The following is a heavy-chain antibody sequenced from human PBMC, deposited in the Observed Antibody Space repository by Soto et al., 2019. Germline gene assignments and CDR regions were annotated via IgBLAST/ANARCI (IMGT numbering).Heavy chain of an antibody. D-gene: IGHD3-10*01. V-gene: IGHV3-11*01. CDR1: GFTFSDYY. Sequence: GGSLRLSCAASGFTFSDYYMSWIRQAPGKGLERVSYISSSGSTIYYADSVKGRFTISRDNAKNSLYLQMNSLRAEDTAVYYCARDRVPITMVRGVLTKTNWFDPWGQGTLVTVSS. CDR2: ISSSGSTI. CDR3: ARDRVPITMVRGVLTKTNWFDP. J-gene: IGHJ5*02.